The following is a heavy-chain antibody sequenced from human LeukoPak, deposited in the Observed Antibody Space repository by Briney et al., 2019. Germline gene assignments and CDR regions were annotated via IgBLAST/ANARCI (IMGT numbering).Heavy chain of an antibody. D-gene: IGHD3-22*01. CDR2: IYYSGST. Sequence: SETLSLTCTVSGGSISSYYWSWIRQHPGKGLEWIGYIYYSGSTYYNPSLKSRVTISVDTSKNQFSLKLSSVTAAGTAVYYCARYYYDSSGYYYSHFDYWGQGTLVTVSS. CDR1: GGSISSYY. J-gene: IGHJ4*02. V-gene: IGHV4-59*06. CDR3: ARYYYDSSGYYYSHFDY.